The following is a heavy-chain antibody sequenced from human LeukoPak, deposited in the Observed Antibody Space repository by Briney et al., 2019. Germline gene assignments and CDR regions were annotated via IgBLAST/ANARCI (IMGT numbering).Heavy chain of an antibody. CDR3: ARVRMGYRYPYYYYYGMDV. CDR1: GYTFTSYD. D-gene: IGHD3-16*02. V-gene: IGHV1-8*01. CDR2: MNPNSGNT. Sequence: ASVNVSCKASGYTFTSYDINWVRQATGQGLEWMGWMNPNSGNTGYAQKFQGRVTMTRNTSISTAYMELSRLRSEDTAVYYCARVRMGYRYPYYYYYGMDVWGQGTTVTVSS. J-gene: IGHJ6*02.